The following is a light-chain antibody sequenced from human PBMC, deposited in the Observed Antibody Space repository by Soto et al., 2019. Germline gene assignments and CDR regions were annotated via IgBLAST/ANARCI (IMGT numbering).Light chain of an antibody. J-gene: IGKJ4*01. CDR1: QSVSSY. V-gene: IGKV3-11*01. CDR3: QQRSNWPPVT. Sequence: ETILSHSLVTVSLYQRERATLPCRASQSVSSYLAWYQQKPGQAPRLLIYDASNRATGIPARFSGSGSGTDFTLTISSLEPEDVAVYYCQQRSNWPPVTFGGGTNVDI. CDR2: DAS.